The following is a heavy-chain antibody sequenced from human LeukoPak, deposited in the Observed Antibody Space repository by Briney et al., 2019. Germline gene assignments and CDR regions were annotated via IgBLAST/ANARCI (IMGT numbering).Heavy chain of an antibody. D-gene: IGHD5-18*01. CDR3: SKRTGGFRYGLPLCY. J-gene: IGHJ4*02. Sequence: GGSLRLSCAASGFTFSSYAMSWVRQAPGKGLEWVSAISGSGGSTYYADSVKGRFTISRDNSKNTLYLQMNSRRAEDPAVYYLSKRTGGFRYGLPLCYWGQGTLVTGSS. CDR1: GFTFSSYA. CDR2: ISGSGGST. V-gene: IGHV3-23*01.